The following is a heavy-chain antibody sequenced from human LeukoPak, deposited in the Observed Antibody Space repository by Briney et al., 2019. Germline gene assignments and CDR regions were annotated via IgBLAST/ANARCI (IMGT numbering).Heavy chain of an antibody. D-gene: IGHD2-2*01. J-gene: IGHJ3*02. Sequence: PSETLSLTCTVSGGSISGYYWSWIRQPAGKALEWIGRIYSTGSTHYNPSLKSRVTMSVDTSKNQFSLKLSSVAAADTAVYYCAREIVVVPAARGSAFDIWGQGTMVTVSS. CDR1: GGSISGYY. V-gene: IGHV4-4*07. CDR2: IYSTGST. CDR3: AREIVVVPAARGSAFDI.